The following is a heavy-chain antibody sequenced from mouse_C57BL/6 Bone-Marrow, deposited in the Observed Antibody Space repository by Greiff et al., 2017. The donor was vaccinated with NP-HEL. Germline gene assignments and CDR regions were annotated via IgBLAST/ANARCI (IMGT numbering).Heavy chain of an antibody. J-gene: IGHJ1*03. CDR2: IRNKANGYTT. V-gene: IGHV7-3*01. D-gene: IGHD1-1*01. CDR1: GFTFTDYY. CDR3: ARFHYNGSSPWYFDV. Sequence: EVQLVESGGGLVQPGGSLSLSCAASGFTFTDYYMSWVRQPPGKALEWLGFIRNKANGYTTEYTASVKGRFTISRDNSQSILYLQMNALRAEDSATYYCARFHYNGSSPWYFDVWGTGTTVTVSS.